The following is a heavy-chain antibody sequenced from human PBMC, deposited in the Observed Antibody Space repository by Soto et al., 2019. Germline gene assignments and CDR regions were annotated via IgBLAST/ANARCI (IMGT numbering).Heavy chain of an antibody. J-gene: IGHJ6*02. V-gene: IGHV1-69*01. CDR3: ASSAGLDHLLNYYGLNV. Sequence: QVLLVQSSAEVKKPGSSVKVSCKASGGTFTSTAFCWVRQAPGQGLEWMGGISPGLGTPNYAQKFQARLTVTADASTTTGHMELSSLRSDDTAVYYCASSAGLDHLLNYYGLNVWGQGTTGTVSS. CDR1: GGTFTSTA. CDR2: ISPGLGTP. D-gene: IGHD6-13*01.